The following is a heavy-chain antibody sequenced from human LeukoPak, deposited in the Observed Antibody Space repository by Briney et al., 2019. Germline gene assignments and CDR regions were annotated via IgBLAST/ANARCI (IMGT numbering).Heavy chain of an antibody. CDR1: GFTFSSYG. CDR3: ARLIRSWYYFDY. J-gene: IGHJ4*02. D-gene: IGHD6-13*01. V-gene: IGHV3-33*01. CDR2: IWYDGSNK. Sequence: QPGGSLRLSCAASGFTFSSYGMHWVRQAPGKGLEWVAGIWYDGSNKDYADSVKGRFTISRDNSKNTLYLQMNSLRAEDTAVYYCARLIRSWYYFDYWGQGTLVTVSS.